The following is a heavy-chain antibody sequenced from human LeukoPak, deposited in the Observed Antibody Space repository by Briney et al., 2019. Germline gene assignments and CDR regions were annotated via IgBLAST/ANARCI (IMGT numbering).Heavy chain of an antibody. D-gene: IGHD3-10*01. CDR3: ARLPQIYYYGSGSYYTGWNY. Sequence: SETLSLTCSVSGGSISSSAYHWGWIRQPPGKGLDWVGSIHSSGSTYYNLSLKSRVTISVDTSKNQFSLKLSSVTAADTAVYYCARLPQIYYYGSGSYYTGWNYWGQGTLVTVSS. CDR2: IHSSGST. J-gene: IGHJ4*02. V-gene: IGHV4-39*07. CDR1: GGSISSSAYH.